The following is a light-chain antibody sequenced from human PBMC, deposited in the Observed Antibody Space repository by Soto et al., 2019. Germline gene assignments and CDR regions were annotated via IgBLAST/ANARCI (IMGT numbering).Light chain of an antibody. Sequence: QPVLTQPPSVSGAPGQRVTISCTGSSSNIGAGYDVHWYQQLPGTDPKLLIYGNSNRPSGVPDRFSGSKSGTSASLAITGLQAEDEADYYCQSYDSSLSYVFGPGTKLTVL. CDR2: GNS. CDR3: QSYDSSLSYV. CDR1: SSNIGAGYD. V-gene: IGLV1-40*01. J-gene: IGLJ1*01.